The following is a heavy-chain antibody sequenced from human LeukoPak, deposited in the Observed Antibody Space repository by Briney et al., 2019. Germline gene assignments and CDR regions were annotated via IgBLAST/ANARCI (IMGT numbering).Heavy chain of an antibody. D-gene: IGHD3-10*01. V-gene: IGHV4-39*01. CDR3: ARHLLWFGEGGMDV. CDR2: IYYSGST. Sequence: SETLSLTGTVSGGSISSSSYYWGWIRQPPGKGLEWIGSIYYSGSTYYNPSLKSRVTISVDTSKNQFSLKLSSVTAADTAVYYCARHLLWFGEGGMDVWGQGTTVTVSS. J-gene: IGHJ6*02. CDR1: GGSISSSSYY.